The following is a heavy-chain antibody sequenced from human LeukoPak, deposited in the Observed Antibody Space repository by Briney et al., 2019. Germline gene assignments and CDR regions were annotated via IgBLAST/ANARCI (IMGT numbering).Heavy chain of an antibody. CDR3: SRENGAFSPFGY. V-gene: IGHV4-4*02. D-gene: IGHD2-8*01. J-gene: IGHJ4*02. Sequence: SETLSLTCGVSGGSISNTNWWSWVAQPPGQGLEWIREISLTGLTHYNPSLESRGTVSLDKSKNQLSINLTSVTAADTAVYYCSRENGAFSPFGYWGQGTLVTVLS. CDR2: ISLTGLT. CDR1: GGSISNTNW.